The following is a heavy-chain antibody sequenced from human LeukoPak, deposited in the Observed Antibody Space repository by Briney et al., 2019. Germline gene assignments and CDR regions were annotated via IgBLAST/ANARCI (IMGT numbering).Heavy chain of an antibody. V-gene: IGHV1-2*02. D-gene: IGHD1-1*01. J-gene: IGHJ4*02. CDR3: ARNWNELYYFDN. CDR1: GYTFTGYY. Sequence: GASVKVCCKASGYTFTGYYIHWVRQAPGQGLQWMGWINPNSGGTKYEQRFQGRVTMTRDTSINTAYMELSGLKNDDMAVYYCARNWNELYYFDNWGQGTLVTVSS. CDR2: INPNSGGT.